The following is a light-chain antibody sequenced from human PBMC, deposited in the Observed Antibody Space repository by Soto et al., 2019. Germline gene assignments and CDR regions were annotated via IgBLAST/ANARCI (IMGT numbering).Light chain of an antibody. Sequence: DIQMTQSPSSLSASVGDRVTITCRANQGISNFLAWYQQKPGQVPKLLMYAASTLHSGVPSRFSGSRSGTDFTLTISSLQPEDIATYYCQQYDNLPFTFGGGTKVDIK. V-gene: IGKV1-27*01. CDR2: AAS. CDR3: QQYDNLPFT. J-gene: IGKJ4*01. CDR1: QGISNF.